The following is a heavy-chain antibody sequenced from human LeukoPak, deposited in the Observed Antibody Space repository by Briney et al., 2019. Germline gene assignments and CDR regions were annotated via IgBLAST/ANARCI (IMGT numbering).Heavy chain of an antibody. CDR2: MHYSGNT. Sequence: PSETLSLTCTVSGGSISGHYWSWIRQSPGKGLEWIGFMHYSGNTNYNPSLKSRVTISVDTSKNQFSLKLSSVTAADTAVYYCARALNWNYYYMDVWGKGTTVTVSS. CDR3: ARALNWNYYYMDV. V-gene: IGHV4-59*11. CDR1: GGSISGHY. D-gene: IGHD1-1*01. J-gene: IGHJ6*03.